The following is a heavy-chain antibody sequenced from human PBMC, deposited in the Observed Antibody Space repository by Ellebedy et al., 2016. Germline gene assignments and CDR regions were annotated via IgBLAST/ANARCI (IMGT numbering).Heavy chain of an antibody. J-gene: IGHJ4*02. Sequence: GGSLRLSCAASGFTFSSYAMSWVRQAPGKGLEWVSAISGSGGSTYYADSVKGRFTIARDNAKNTLYLQMNSLRTEDTAVYYCARGYLGIDYWGQGTLVTVSS. CDR2: ISGSGGST. CDR1: GFTFSSYA. CDR3: ARGYLGIDY. D-gene: IGHD1-1*01. V-gene: IGHV3-23*01.